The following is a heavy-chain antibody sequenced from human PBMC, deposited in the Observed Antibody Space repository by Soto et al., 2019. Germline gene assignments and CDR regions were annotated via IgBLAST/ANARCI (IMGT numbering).Heavy chain of an antibody. CDR3: AREAAVEGMDV. CDR1: GDSISSDGYY. D-gene: IGHD2-15*01. V-gene: IGHV4-31*03. CDR2: IYHSGNT. Sequence: QVQLQESGPGLVKPSQTLSLTCTVSGDSISSDGYYWSWIRQHPGKGLEWIGYIYHSGNTYYNPSHKGRVTISADTSKNQLSLKVSSVTAADTAVYYCAREAAVEGMDVWGQGTTVTVS. J-gene: IGHJ6*02.